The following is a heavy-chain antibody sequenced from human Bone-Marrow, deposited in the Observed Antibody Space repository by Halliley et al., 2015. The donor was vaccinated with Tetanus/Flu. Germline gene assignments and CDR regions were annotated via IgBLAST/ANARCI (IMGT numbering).Heavy chain of an antibody. V-gene: IGHV3-11*03. CDR2: ISSSGTYT. D-gene: IGHD5-18*01. CDR3: ARSGYSYGVTYAPFGY. J-gene: IGHJ4*02. Sequence: YISSSGTYTNYADSVKGRFTISRDNAKNSLYLQMNSLRAEDTAVYYCARSGYSYGVTYAPFGYWGQGTLVTVSS.